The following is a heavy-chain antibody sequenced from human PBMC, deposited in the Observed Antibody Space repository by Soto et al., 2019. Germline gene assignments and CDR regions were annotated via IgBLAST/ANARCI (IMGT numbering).Heavy chain of an antibody. CDR2: IYWNDDK. CDR3: AHRPSGWYLFDY. Sequence: QITLKESGPTLVKPTQTLTLTCTFSGFSLSSGGAGVGWIRQPPGKGLEWLALIYWNDDKRYSPSLKARLTITKDTSKNQVVLTMTNMDPVDTATYYCAHRPSGWYLFDYWGQGTLVTVSS. J-gene: IGHJ4*02. V-gene: IGHV2-5*01. D-gene: IGHD6-19*01. CDR1: GFSLSSGGAG.